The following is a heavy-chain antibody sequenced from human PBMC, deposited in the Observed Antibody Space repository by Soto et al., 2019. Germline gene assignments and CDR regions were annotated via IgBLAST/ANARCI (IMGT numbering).Heavy chain of an antibody. CDR3: AGVYYGGNSVNNY. Sequence: GSLRLSCAGSGFTFSIFAMSWVRQAPGKGLEWVAATSYDGSNKYYADSVKGRFIISRDNSKNTLDLLLNTLRAEGTAVYYCAGVYYGGNSVNNYWGQGTPVTVSS. CDR1: GFTFSIFA. V-gene: IGHV3-30-3*01. J-gene: IGHJ4*02. D-gene: IGHD2-8*01. CDR2: TSYDGSNK.